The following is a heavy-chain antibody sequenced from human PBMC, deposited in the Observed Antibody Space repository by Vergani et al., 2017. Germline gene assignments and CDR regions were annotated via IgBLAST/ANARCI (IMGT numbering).Heavy chain of an antibody. CDR1: GFTFSSYS. Sequence: EVQLVESGGDLVKPGGSLRLSCAASGFTFSSYSMNWVRQAPGKGLEWFSSISSSSSYIYYADSVKGRCTISRDNAKNSLYLQMNSLRAEDTTVYYWARKYGDYYYYGMDVWGQGTTVTVSS. D-gene: IGHD4-17*01. V-gene: IGHV3-21*01. J-gene: IGHJ6*02. CDR3: ARKYGDYYYYGMDV. CDR2: ISSSSSYI.